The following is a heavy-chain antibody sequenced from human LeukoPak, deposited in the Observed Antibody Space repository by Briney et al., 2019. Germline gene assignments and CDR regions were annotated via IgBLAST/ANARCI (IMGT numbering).Heavy chain of an antibody. CDR3: ARLNSAANFLDY. CDR2: INPSGGST. CDR1: GYTFSSYY. V-gene: IGHV1-46*01. Sequence: ASVKVSCKASGYTFSSYYMHWVRQAPGQGLEWMGIINPSGGSTSYAQKFQGRVTMTRDTSTSTVYMEPSSLISDDTAVYYCARLNSAANFLDYWGQGTLVTVSS. J-gene: IGHJ4*02. D-gene: IGHD2-15*01.